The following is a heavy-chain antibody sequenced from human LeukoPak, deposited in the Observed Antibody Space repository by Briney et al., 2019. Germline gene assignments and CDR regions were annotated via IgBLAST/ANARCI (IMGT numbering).Heavy chain of an antibody. V-gene: IGHV3-23*01. CDR3: AKDRYCSGGTCYSDY. D-gene: IGHD2-15*01. J-gene: IGHJ4*02. CDR2: ISGSGSST. CDR1: GFTFSSYA. Sequence: GGSLRLSCAASGFTFSSYAMSWVRQAPGKGLEWVSAISGSGSSTYYADSVKGRFTISRDNSKNTLYLQMNSLRAEDTAVYYCAKDRYCSGGTCYSDYWGQGTLATVSS.